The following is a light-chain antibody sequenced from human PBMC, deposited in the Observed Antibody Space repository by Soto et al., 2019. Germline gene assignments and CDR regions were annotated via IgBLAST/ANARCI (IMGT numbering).Light chain of an antibody. Sequence: QSVLTQSPSASASLAASVKLTCTLSSGHSSYAIAWHQQQPEKGPRYLMKLNSDGSHSKGDGIPDRFSGSSYGAERYLTISSLQSEDEADYYCQTWGTGIPWVFGGGTKLTVL. J-gene: IGLJ3*02. CDR2: LNSDGSH. CDR1: SGHSSYA. V-gene: IGLV4-69*01. CDR3: QTWGTGIPWV.